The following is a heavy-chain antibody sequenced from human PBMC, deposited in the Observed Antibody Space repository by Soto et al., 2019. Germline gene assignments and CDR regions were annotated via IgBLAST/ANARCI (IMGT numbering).Heavy chain of an antibody. J-gene: IGHJ5*02. V-gene: IGHV1-18*04. CDR3: ARSVGGDSSGCYSTASWFDP. CDR1: GYTFTSYG. CDR2: ISAYNGNT. Sequence: QVQLVQSGAEVKKPGASVKVSCKASGYTFTSYGISWVRQAPGQGLEWMGWISAYNGNTNYAQKLQGRVTMTTDTSTSTAYMELRSLRSDDTAVYYCARSVGGDSSGCYSTASWFDPWGQGTLVTVSS. D-gene: IGHD3-22*01.